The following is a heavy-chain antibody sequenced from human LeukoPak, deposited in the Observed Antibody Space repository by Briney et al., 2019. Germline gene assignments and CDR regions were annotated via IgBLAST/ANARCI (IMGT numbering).Heavy chain of an antibody. J-gene: IGHJ4*02. CDR1: GFTFSSYA. CDR2: INHSGST. Sequence: LRLSCAASGFTFSSYAMSWVRQAPGKGLEWIGEINHSGSTNYNPSLKSRVTISVDTSKNQFSLKLSSVTAADTAVYYCARGRGSKQWLALFLPYYFDYWGQGTLVTVSS. CDR3: ARGRGSKQWLALFLPYYFDY. D-gene: IGHD6-19*01. V-gene: IGHV4-34*01.